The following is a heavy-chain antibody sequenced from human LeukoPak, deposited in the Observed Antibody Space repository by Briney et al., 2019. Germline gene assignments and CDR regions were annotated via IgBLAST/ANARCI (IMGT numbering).Heavy chain of an antibody. CDR3: ATRKLGNDY. V-gene: IGHV4-59*02. D-gene: IGHD7-27*01. CDR2: LYYTGST. CDR1: GGSVSDYY. J-gene: IGHJ4*02. Sequence: SETLSLTCTVSGGSVSDYYWSWIRQSPGKGLEWIGYLYYTGSTSYNPSLKSRVTISADTSKNQFSLKLNSVTAADTAVYYCATRKLGNDYWGQGTLVAVSS.